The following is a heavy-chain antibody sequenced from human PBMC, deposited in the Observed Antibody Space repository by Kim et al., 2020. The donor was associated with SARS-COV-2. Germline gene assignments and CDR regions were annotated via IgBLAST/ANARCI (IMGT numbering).Heavy chain of an antibody. CDR3: ARGGRIAAVPYYFDY. J-gene: IGHJ4*02. CDR2: IIPIFGTA. D-gene: IGHD6-13*01. V-gene: IGHV1-69*13. CDR1: GGTFSSYA. Sequence: SVKVSCKASGGTFSSYAISWVRQAPGQGLEWMGGIIPIFGTANYAQKFQGRVTITADESTSTAYMELSSLRSEDTAVYYCARGGRIAAVPYYFDYWGQGTLVTVSS.